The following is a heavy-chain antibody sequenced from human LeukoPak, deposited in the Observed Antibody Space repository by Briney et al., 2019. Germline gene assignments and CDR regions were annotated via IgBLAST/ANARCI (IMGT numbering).Heavy chain of an antibody. CDR1: GYTFTSYD. D-gene: IGHD6-6*01. CDR3: AKDLAARTTYYFDY. Sequence: ASVKVSCKASGYTFTSYDINWVRQATGQGLEWMGWMNPNSGNTGYAQKFQGRVTITRNTSISTAYMELSGLRSEDTAVYYCAKDLAARTTYYFDYWGQGTLVTVSS. V-gene: IGHV1-8*03. J-gene: IGHJ4*02. CDR2: MNPNSGNT.